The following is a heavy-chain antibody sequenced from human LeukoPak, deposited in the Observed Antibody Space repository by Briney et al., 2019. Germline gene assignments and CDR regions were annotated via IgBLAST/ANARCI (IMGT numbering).Heavy chain of an antibody. D-gene: IGHD3-22*01. CDR3: ARGGGYYDSSDWFDP. CDR2: ISSSGSTI. Sequence: PGGSLRLSCAASGFTFSSYEMNWVRQAPGKGLEWVSYISSSGSTIYYADSVKGRFTISRDNSKNTLYLQMNSLRAEDTAVYYCARGGGYYDSSDWFDPWGQGTLVTVSS. V-gene: IGHV3-48*03. CDR1: GFTFSSYE. J-gene: IGHJ5*02.